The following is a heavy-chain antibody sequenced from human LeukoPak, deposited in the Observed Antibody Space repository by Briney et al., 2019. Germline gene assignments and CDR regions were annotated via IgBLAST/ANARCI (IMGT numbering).Heavy chain of an antibody. CDR3: AKIRTTGVIFNPFDP. D-gene: IGHD3-16*02. CDR2: ISGSGGST. CDR1: GFTFSSYA. J-gene: IGHJ5*02. V-gene: IGHV3-23*01. Sequence: PGGSLRLSCAASGFTFSSYAMSWVRQAPGKGLEWVSAISGSGGSTYYADSVKGRFTISRDNSKNTLYLQMNNLRAEDTAVYYCAKIRTTGVIFNPFDPWGQGTLVTVSS.